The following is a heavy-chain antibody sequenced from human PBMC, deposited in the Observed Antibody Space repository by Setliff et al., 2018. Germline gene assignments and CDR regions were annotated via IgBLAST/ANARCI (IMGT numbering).Heavy chain of an antibody. J-gene: IGHJ6*03. V-gene: IGHV1-69*05. CDR3: AREVVVVKSAINYYYFMDV. D-gene: IGHD2-2*01. Sequence: SVKVSCKASGGTFRSYGISWVRQAPGQGLEWMGGIIPNFGTTSYAQKFQGRVTITTDESTNTAYMELSSLRSDDTAVFYCAREVVVVKSAINYYYFMDVWGKGTTVTVSS. CDR2: IIPNFGTT. CDR1: GGTFRSYG.